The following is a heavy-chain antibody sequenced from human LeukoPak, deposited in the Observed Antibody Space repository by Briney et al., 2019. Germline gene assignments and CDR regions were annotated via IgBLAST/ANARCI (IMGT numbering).Heavy chain of an antibody. D-gene: IGHD3-22*01. CDR1: GFTFSSYA. J-gene: IGHJ3*02. V-gene: IGHV3-23*01. Sequence: GGSLRLSCAASGFTFSSYAMSWVRQAPGKRLEWVSAISGSGGSTYYADSVKGRFTISRDNSKNTLYLQMNSLRAEDTAVYYCAKLMIVVVITNSDAFDIWGQGTMVTVSS. CDR3: AKLMIVVVITNSDAFDI. CDR2: ISGSGGST.